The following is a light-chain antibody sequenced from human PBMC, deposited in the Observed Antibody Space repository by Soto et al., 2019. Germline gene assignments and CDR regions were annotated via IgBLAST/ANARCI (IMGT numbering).Light chain of an antibody. V-gene: IGLV7-46*01. CDR3: LLSYSGAWV. Sequence: QAVVTQEPSLTGSAGGTVTVTFGSSAGAVTSGHWPYWFQQQPGQAPRTLIYGISSKHTWTPARFSGSLLGGKAALTLSGDYPEDEAEYYCLLSYSGAWVFGGGTKLTV. J-gene: IGLJ3*02. CDR1: AGAVTSGHW. CDR2: GIS.